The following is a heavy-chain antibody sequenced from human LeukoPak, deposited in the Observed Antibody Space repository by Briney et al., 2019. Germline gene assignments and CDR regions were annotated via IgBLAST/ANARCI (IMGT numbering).Heavy chain of an antibody. CDR2: IGIDSGNT. CDR3: ARDHNYAFDN. Sequence: HLGGSLRLSCTASGFPFIEYSMNWARQAPGKGLEWISYIGIDSGNTKYADSVRGRFTISTDKAKNSLYLQMNSLRVEDTAVYYCARDHNYAFDNWGQGTLVSVAS. V-gene: IGHV3-48*01. CDR1: GFPFIEYS. D-gene: IGHD1-1*01. J-gene: IGHJ4*02.